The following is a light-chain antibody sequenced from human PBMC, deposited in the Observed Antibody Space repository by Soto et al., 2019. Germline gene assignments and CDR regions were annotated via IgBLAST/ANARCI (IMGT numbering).Light chain of an antibody. CDR3: QQYYGLPPLT. V-gene: IGKV1-33*01. J-gene: IGKJ5*01. CDR1: QNITNN. CDR2: HAS. Sequence: DIHVTQSTSSLSASIGDRVTITCQAIQNITNNLSWYQQKPGKAPNLLIYHASKLAKGVTSRFSGSGSGTDFSFIITSLQREDLATYYCQQYYGLPPLTFGQGTRLDIK.